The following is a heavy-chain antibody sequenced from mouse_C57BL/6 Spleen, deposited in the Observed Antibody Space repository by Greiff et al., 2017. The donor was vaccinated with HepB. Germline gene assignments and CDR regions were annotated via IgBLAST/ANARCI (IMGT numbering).Heavy chain of an antibody. V-gene: IGHV1-4*01. CDR3: ARSGDYDGWFAY. Sequence: QVQLKQSGAELARPGASVKMSCKASGYTFTSYTMHWVKQRPGQGLEWIRYINPSSGYTKYNQKFKDKATLTADKSSSTAYMQLSSLTSEDSAVYYCARSGDYDGWFAYWGQGTLVTVSA. J-gene: IGHJ3*01. CDR1: GYTFTSYT. CDR2: INPSSGYT. D-gene: IGHD2-4*01.